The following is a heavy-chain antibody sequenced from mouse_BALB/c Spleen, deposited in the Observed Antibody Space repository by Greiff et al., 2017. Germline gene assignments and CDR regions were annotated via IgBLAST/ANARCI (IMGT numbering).Heavy chain of an antibody. CDR1: GFNIKDTY. V-gene: IGHV14-3*02. Sequence: EVKLQESGAELVKPGASVKLSCTASGFNIKDTYMHWVKQRPEQGLEWIGRIDPANGNTKYDPKFQGKATITADTSSNTAYLQLSSLTSEDTAVYYCARYYGSSTFAYWGQGTLVTVSA. CDR3: ARYYGSSTFAY. CDR2: IDPANGNT. D-gene: IGHD1-1*01. J-gene: IGHJ3*01.